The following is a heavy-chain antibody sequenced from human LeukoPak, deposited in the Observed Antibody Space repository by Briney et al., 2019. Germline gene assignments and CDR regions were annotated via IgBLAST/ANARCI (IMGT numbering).Heavy chain of an antibody. CDR2: ISGSGGRA. V-gene: IGHV3-23*01. D-gene: IGHD3-22*01. Sequence: PGGSLRLSCAASGFNFRGYAMSWVRQAPGKGLEWVSAISGSGGRAHYADSVRGRFTISRDNSQNTLQLQMNGLRAEDTAVYYCAKETRETRLANYFYDSSGYSNIDSWGQGTLVIVSS. CDR1: GFNFRGYA. CDR3: AKETRETRLANYFYDSSGYSNIDS. J-gene: IGHJ4*02.